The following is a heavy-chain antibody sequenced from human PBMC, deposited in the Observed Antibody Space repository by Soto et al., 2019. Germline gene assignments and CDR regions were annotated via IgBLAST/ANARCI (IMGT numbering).Heavy chain of an antibody. V-gene: IGHV3-7*01. Sequence: EVQLVESGGGLVQPGGSLRLSCAASGFTFSRYWMSWVRQAPGKGLEWVANIKQDGSEKYYVDSVKGRFTITRDNPKNSLFLQMNSLRAEDTAVYYCAIRDVYGSGSRHFQHWGQGTVVTVAS. CDR3: AIRDVYGSGSRHFQH. J-gene: IGHJ1*01. CDR1: GFTFSRYW. CDR2: IKQDGSEK. D-gene: IGHD3-10*01.